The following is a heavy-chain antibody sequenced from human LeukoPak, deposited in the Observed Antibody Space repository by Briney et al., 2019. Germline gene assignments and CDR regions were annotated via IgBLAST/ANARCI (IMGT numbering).Heavy chain of an antibody. CDR3: ARAPLHRSGGWFDP. J-gene: IGHJ5*02. CDR1: GFTFSSYW. D-gene: IGHD6-25*01. Sequence: TGGSLRLSCAASGFTFSSYWMHWVRQAPGKGLVWVSRINNDGSSTSYADSVKGRFTISRDNAKNTLYLQMNSLRAEDTAVYYCARAPLHRSGGWFDPWGQGTLVTVSS. V-gene: IGHV3-74*01. CDR2: INNDGSST.